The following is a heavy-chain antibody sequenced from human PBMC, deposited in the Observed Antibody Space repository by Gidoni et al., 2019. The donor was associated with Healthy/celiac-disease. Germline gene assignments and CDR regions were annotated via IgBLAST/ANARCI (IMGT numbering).Heavy chain of an antibody. CDR3: ARGSTEGFDY. J-gene: IGHJ4*02. Sequence: QVQLVESGGGVVQPGRSLRLSCAASGFTFSSYAMHWVRQAPGKGLEWVAVISYDGRNKYYADSVKGRFTISRDNSKNTLYLQMNSLRAEDTAVYYCARGSTEGFDYWGQGTLVTVSS. V-gene: IGHV3-30*04. CDR2: ISYDGRNK. D-gene: IGHD2-21*02. CDR1: GFTFSSYA.